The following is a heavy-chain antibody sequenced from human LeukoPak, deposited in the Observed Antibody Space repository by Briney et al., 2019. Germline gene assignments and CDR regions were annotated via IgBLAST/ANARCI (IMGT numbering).Heavy chain of an antibody. J-gene: IGHJ4*02. CDR2: ISYDGSNK. V-gene: IGHV3-30*18. CDR1: GFTFSSYG. D-gene: IGHD3-10*01. CDR3: AKEGGPGDFDY. Sequence: HPGGSLRLSCAASGFTFSSYGMHWVRQAPGKGLEWVAVISYDGSNKYYADSVKGRFTISRDNSKNTLYLQMNSLRAEDTAVYYCAKEGGPGDFDYWGQGTLVTVSS.